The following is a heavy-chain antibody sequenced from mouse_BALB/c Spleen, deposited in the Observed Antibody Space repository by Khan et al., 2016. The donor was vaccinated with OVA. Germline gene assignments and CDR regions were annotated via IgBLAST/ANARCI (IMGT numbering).Heavy chain of an antibody. CDR2: INTYTGEP. Sequence: LVESGPELKKPGETVKISCKASGYTFTNYGMNWVKQAPRKGLKWMGWINTYTGEPTYADDFKGRFAFSLETSASTAYLQINNLKNEDTATYFCASGGYWYFDVWGAGTTVTVSS. CDR1: GYTFTNYG. CDR3: ASGGYWYFDV. V-gene: IGHV9-3-1*01. J-gene: IGHJ1*01. D-gene: IGHD1-1*02.